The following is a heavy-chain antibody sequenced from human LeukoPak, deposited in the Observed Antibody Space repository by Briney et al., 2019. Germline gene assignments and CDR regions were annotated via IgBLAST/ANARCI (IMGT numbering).Heavy chain of an antibody. J-gene: IGHJ4*02. CDR1: GGTFSRYA. D-gene: IGHD6-19*01. V-gene: IGHV1-69*04. CDR3: ARTSGWYGGFDY. CDR2: IIPILGIA. Sequence: VASVKVSCKASGGTFSRYAISWVRQDPGQGLEWMGRIIPILGIANYAQKFQGRVTITADKSTSTAYMELSSLRSEDTAVYYCARTSGWYGGFDYWGQGTLVTVSS.